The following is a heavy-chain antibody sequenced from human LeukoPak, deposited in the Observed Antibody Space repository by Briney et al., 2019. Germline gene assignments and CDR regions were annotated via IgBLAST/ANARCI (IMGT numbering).Heavy chain of an antibody. CDR1: GFTFSGYI. V-gene: IGHV3-48*01. D-gene: IGHD6-19*01. CDR3: ARDQWLDY. CDR2: IGTSGNTI. Sequence: QPGGSLRLSCAASGFTFSGYIMNWVRQAPGKGLEWVSFIGTSGNTIYYADSVKGRFTVSRDNAKNSLYLQMNSLRAEDTAVYYCARDQWLDYWGRGTLVTVSS. J-gene: IGHJ4*02.